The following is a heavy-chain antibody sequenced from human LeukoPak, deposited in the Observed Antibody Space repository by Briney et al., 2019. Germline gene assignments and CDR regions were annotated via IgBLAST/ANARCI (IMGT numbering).Heavy chain of an antibody. CDR1: GFTFSSYL. D-gene: IGHD3-10*01. V-gene: IGHV3-7*03. Sequence: GGSLRLSCAASGFTFSSYLMSWVRQAPGKGLEWVANIKQDGSEKYYVDSVKGRFTISRDNAKNSLYLQMDRLRTDDMGLYYCVKNSKLRGLLPGSFHFWGQETLVTVSS. CDR2: IKQDGSEK. CDR3: VKNSKLRGLLPGSFHF. J-gene: IGHJ4*02.